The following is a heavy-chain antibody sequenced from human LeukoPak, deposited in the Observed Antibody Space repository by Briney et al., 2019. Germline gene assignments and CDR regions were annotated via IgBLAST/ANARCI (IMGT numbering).Heavy chain of an antibody. CDR2: INPNSGGT. V-gene: IGHV1-2*06. D-gene: IGHD6-19*01. CDR1: GYTFTGYY. J-gene: IGHJ5*02. CDR3: ARTSINPQWLASTNWFDP. Sequence: GASVKVSCKASGYTFTGYYMHCVRQAPGQGLEWMGRINPNSGGTNYAQKFQGRVTMTRDTSISTAYMELSRLRSDDTAVYYCARTSINPQWLASTNWFDPWGQRTLVTVSS.